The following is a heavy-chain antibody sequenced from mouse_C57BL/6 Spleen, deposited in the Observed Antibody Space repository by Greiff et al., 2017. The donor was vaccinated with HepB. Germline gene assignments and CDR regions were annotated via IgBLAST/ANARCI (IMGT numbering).Heavy chain of an antibody. CDR2: IWAGGST. D-gene: IGHD1-3*01. Sequence: QVQLKESGPGLVAPSQSLSITCTVSGFSLTSYGVHWVRQPPGKGLERLGVIWAGGSTNYNSALMSRLSISKDNSKSQVFLKMTSRPTDDTAMYYCARLEDIWGQGTTLTGAS. V-gene: IGHV2-9*02. CDR1: GFSLTSYG. CDR3: ARLEDI. J-gene: IGHJ2*01.